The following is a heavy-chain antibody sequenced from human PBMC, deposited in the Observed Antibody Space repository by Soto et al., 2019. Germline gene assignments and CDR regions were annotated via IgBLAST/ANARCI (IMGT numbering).Heavy chain of an antibody. CDR3: ARRRDGYNSRFDY. D-gene: IGHD5-12*01. CDR2: IYYSGST. CDR1: GGSISSSSYY. Sequence: LETMSLTCTVSGGSISSSSYYWGLIRQPPGKGLEWIGSIYYSGSTYYNPSLKSRVTISVDTSKNQFSLKLSSVTAADTAVYYCARRRDGYNSRFDYWGQGTLVTVSS. V-gene: IGHV4-39*01. J-gene: IGHJ4*02.